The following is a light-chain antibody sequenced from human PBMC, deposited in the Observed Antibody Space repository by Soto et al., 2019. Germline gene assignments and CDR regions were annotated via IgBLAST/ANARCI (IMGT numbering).Light chain of an antibody. V-gene: IGKV3-20*01. CDR1: QSVSSD. J-gene: IGKJ1*01. CDR3: QQYGSSPRT. CDR2: GAS. Sequence: EIVMTQSPATLSVSPGERATLSCRASQSVSSDLAWYHQKPGQAPRLLIYGASTRATGIQDRFSGSGSGTDFTLTISRLEPEDFAVYYCQQYGSSPRTFGQGTKVDI.